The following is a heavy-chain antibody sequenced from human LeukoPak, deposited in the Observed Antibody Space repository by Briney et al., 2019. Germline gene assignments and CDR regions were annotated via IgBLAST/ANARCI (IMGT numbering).Heavy chain of an antibody. J-gene: IGHJ4*02. CDR3: AKGSRETDY. V-gene: IGHV3-23*01. Sequence: LTGGSLRLSCAASGFTFSSCAMSWVRQAPGKGLEWVSLISHSGDNTYYPDSVKGRFTISRDNSKNTLFLQMNSLRAEDAAIYYCAKGSRETDYWGQGTLVTVSS. CDR2: ISHSGDNT. D-gene: IGHD6-13*01. CDR1: GFTFSSCA.